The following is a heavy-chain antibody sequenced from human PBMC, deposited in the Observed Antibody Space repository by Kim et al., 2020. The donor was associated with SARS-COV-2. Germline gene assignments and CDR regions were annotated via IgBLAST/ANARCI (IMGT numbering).Heavy chain of an antibody. Sequence: GGSLRLSCAASGFIFSNYGMHWVRQTPGKGLYWVAVISYDGSNKHYADSVKGRFTISRDNSKNTVYLQMNSLRPEDTAMYYCARDLYDSRGEYDFWGQGT. V-gene: IGHV3-33*05. J-gene: IGHJ4*02. CDR3: ARDLYDSRGEYDF. CDR2: ISYDGSNK. D-gene: IGHD3-22*01. CDR1: GFIFSNYG.